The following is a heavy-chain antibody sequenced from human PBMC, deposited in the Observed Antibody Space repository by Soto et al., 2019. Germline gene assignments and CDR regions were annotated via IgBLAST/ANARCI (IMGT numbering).Heavy chain of an antibody. V-gene: IGHV3-30*18. Sequence: QVQLVESGGGVVQPGRSLRLSCAASGFTFSSYGMHWVRQAPGKGLEWVAVISYDGSNKYYADSAKGRFTISRDNSKNTLYLQMNSLRAEDTAVYYCAKVLNYYYYMDGWGKGTTVTVSS. J-gene: IGHJ6*03. CDR3: AKVLNYYYYMDG. CDR1: GFTFSSYG. CDR2: ISYDGSNK.